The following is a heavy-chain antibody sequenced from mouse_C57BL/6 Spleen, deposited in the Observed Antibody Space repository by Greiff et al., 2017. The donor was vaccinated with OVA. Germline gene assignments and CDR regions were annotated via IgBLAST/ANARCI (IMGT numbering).Heavy chain of an antibody. D-gene: IGHD1-1*01. CDR2: LYPGDGDT. CDR1: GYAFSSSW. V-gene: IGHV1-82*01. CDR3: ARGNYGSSYWYFDV. Sequence: QVQLQQSGPELVKPGASVKISCKASGYAFSSSWMNWVKQRPGKGLEWIGRLYPGDGDTNYNGKFKGKATLTADKSSSTDYMQLSSLTSEDSAVYFCARGNYGSSYWYFDVWGTGTTVTVSS. J-gene: IGHJ1*03.